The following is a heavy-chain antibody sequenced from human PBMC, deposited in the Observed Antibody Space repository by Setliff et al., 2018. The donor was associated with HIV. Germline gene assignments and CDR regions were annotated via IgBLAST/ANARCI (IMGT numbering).Heavy chain of an antibody. J-gene: IGHJ4*02. Sequence: ASVKVSCKASGYDFKIYDINWVRQVAGQGLEWMGWINPGTGNTGYPQNFSGRVTMTRNTSINTVYMELRSLRSDDTAVYYCARYALCSDDCSDEGADIWGQGTLVTVSS. V-gene: IGHV1-8*01. CDR2: INPGTGNT. D-gene: IGHD2-21*01. CDR1: GYDFKIYD. CDR3: ARYALCSDDCSDEGADI.